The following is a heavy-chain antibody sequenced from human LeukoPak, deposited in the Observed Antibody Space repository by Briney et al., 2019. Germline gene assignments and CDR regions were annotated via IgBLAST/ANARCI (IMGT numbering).Heavy chain of an antibody. D-gene: IGHD2-2*01. J-gene: IGHJ3*02. CDR3: ARGRGYCSSTSCAHAFDI. CDR2: IIPIFGTA. V-gene: IGHV1-69*05. CDR1: GGTFSSYA. Sequence: ALVKVSCKASGGTFSSYAISWVRQAPGQGLEWMGRIIPIFGTANYAQKFQGRVTITTDESTSTAYMELSSLRSEDTAVYYCARGRGYCSSTSCAHAFDIWGQGTMVTVSS.